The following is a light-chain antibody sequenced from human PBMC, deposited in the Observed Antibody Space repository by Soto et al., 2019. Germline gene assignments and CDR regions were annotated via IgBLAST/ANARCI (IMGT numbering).Light chain of an antibody. J-gene: IGLJ2*01. V-gene: IGLV2-8*01. Sequence: QSALTQPPSASGSPGQSVTIYCTGMSSDVGGYNYVSWYQQHPGKAPKLMIYEVSKRPSGVPDRFSGSKSGNTASLTVSGLQAEDEADYYCSSYAGANSVVFGGGTQLTVL. CDR1: SSDVGGYNY. CDR3: SSYAGANSVV. CDR2: EVS.